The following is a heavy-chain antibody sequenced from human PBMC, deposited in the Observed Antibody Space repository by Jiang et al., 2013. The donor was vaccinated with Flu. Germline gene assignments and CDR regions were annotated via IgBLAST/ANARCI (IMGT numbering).Heavy chain of an antibody. CDR3: ARDRDGSGSPNY. CDR1: GGSISSNNW. D-gene: IGHD3-10*01. Sequence: GTLSLTCTVSGGSISSNNWWSWVRQPPGKGLEWVGEIYRSGSTNYNPSLKSRVTISVDKSKNQFSLKLRFVTAADTAVYYCARDRDGSGSPNYWGQGTLVTVSS. V-gene: IGHV4-4*02. CDR2: IYRSGST. J-gene: IGHJ4*02.